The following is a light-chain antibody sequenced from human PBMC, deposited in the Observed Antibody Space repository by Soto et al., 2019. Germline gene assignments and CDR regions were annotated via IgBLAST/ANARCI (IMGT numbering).Light chain of an antibody. Sequence: DIQMTQSPSSLSASVGDRVTITCRASLPISNYLGWYQQKPGKAPKLLIYAASSLQSGVPSRFRGSGSGTEFTLTISSLQSDDFATYYCQQYSTYASSLTFGQGTRREIK. V-gene: IGKV1-16*01. CDR1: LPISNY. CDR2: AAS. J-gene: IGKJ5*01. CDR3: QQYSTYASSLT.